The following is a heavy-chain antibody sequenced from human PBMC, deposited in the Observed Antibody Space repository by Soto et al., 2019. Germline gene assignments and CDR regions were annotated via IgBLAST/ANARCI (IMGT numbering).Heavy chain of an antibody. V-gene: IGHV4-59*01. J-gene: IGHJ6*02. D-gene: IGHD3-22*01. Sequence: RSLTCTVSGGSISSYYWSWIRQPPGKGLEWIGYIYYSGSTNYNPSLKSRVTISVDTSKNQFSLKLSSVTAADTAVYYCARDWGYDSSGYPYYYYGMDVWGQGTTVTVSS. CDR1: GGSISSYY. CDR3: ARDWGYDSSGYPYYYYGMDV. CDR2: IYYSGST.